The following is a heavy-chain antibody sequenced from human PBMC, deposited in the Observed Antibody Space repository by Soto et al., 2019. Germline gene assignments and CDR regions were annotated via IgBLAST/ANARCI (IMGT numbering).Heavy chain of an antibody. D-gene: IGHD6-13*01. CDR3: ATDRDVAAASFDY. V-gene: IGHV1-24*01. CDR2: FDPEDGET. CDR1: GYSLAELS. Sequence: ASVKISCEVCGYSLAELSMHWVRQAPGKGLEWMGGFDPEDGETIYAQKFQGRVIMTEDTSTDTAYMELSSLGSEDTAVYYCATDRDVAAASFDYWGQGTLVTVSS. J-gene: IGHJ4*02.